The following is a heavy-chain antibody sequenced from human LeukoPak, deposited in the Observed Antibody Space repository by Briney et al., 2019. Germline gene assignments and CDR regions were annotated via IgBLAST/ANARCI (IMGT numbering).Heavy chain of an antibody. CDR1: GFTFSSYG. J-gene: IGHJ4*02. D-gene: IGHD3-9*01. Sequence: PGRSLRLSCAASGFTFSSYGIHWVRQAPGKGLEWVAVISYDGSNKYYADSVKGRFTISRDNSKNTLYLQMNSLRAEDTAVYYCAKDWDDFLTGSIWGCYFDYWGQGTLVTVSS. CDR2: ISYDGSNK. CDR3: AKDWDDFLTGSIWGCYFDY. V-gene: IGHV3-30*18.